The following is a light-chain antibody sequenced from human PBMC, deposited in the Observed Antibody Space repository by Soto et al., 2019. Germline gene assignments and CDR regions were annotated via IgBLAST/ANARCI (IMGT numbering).Light chain of an antibody. Sequence: EIMMTQSPATLSVSPGERATLSCRASQSISSNLAWYQQRPGQAPRLLIFGASTRATGIPARFSGSGSGTEFTRTISSLQSEDFAVYYCQQYNNWPYTFGQGTKLEIQ. CDR2: GAS. CDR3: QQYNNWPYT. V-gene: IGKV3-15*01. J-gene: IGKJ2*01. CDR1: QSISSN.